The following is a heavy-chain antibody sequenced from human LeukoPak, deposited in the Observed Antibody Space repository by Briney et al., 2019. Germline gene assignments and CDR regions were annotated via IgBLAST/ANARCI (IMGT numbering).Heavy chain of an antibody. V-gene: IGHV3-30*02. CDR3: VKDNPVCES. D-gene: IGHD2-21*01. Sequence: GGSLRLSCATSGFIFSNYAVNWVRQAPGKGLEWVAFIRFDESDKFYADSVKGRSTISRDISKNTLFLEMNGLRVDDTALYYCVKDNPVCESWGQGTLVIVSS. CDR1: GFIFSNYA. CDR2: IRFDESDK. J-gene: IGHJ5*02.